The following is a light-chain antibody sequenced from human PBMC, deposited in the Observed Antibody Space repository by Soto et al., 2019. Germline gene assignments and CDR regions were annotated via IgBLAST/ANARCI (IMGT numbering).Light chain of an antibody. V-gene: IGKV3-11*01. CDR2: DAT. CDR3: QQRSSWPRT. Sequence: EIVLTQSPGTLSLSPGERATLSCRASQSVSKYLAWFQQKPGQAPRLLIFDATNRATGIPARISGSGSGTDFTLTISSLEPEDFAVYYCQQRSSWPRTFGQGTKVDNK. J-gene: IGKJ1*01. CDR1: QSVSKY.